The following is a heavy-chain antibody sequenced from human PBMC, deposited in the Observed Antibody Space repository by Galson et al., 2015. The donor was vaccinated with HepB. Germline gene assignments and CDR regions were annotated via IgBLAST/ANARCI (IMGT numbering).Heavy chain of an antibody. D-gene: IGHD2-15*01. CDR2: ISSSSSYI. Sequence: SLRLSCAASGFTFSSYSMNWVRQAPGKGLEWVSSISSSSSYIYYADSVKGRFTISRDNAKNSLYLQMNSLRAEDTAVYYCARVFRSGGSFYAFDIWGQGTMVTVSS. V-gene: IGHV3-21*01. J-gene: IGHJ3*02. CDR1: GFTFSSYS. CDR3: ARVFRSGGSFYAFDI.